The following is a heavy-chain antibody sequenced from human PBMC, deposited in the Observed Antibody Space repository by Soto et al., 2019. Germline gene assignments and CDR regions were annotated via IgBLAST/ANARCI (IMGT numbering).Heavy chain of an antibody. V-gene: IGHV4-34*01. D-gene: IGHD1-26*01. J-gene: IGHJ6*03. CDR3: ARGPMEGAWYYYYMDV. Sequence: QVQLQQWGAGLLKPSETLSLTYAVYGGSFSGYYWSWIRQPPGKGLEWIGEINHSGSTNYNPSLKSRVTISVDTSKNQFSLKLSSVTAADTAVYYCARGPMEGAWYYYYMDVWGKGTTVTVSS. CDR2: INHSGST. CDR1: GGSFSGYY.